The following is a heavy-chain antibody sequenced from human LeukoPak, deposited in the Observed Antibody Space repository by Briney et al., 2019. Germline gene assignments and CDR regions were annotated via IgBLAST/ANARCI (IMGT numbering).Heavy chain of an antibody. V-gene: IGHV1-18*01. J-gene: IGHJ5*02. D-gene: IGHD3-10*01. Sequence: ASVKVSCKASGYTFTSYGISWVRQAPGQGLEWMGWISAYNGNTNYAQKLQGRVTMTTDTSTSTAYMELRSLRSDDTAVYYCARDFAGSGVNHNWFDPWGQGTLVTVSS. CDR2: ISAYNGNT. CDR3: ARDFAGSGVNHNWFDP. CDR1: GYTFTSYG.